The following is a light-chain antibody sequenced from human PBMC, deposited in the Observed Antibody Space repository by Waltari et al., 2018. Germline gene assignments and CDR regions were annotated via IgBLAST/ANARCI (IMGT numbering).Light chain of an antibody. V-gene: IGKV1-39*01. J-gene: IGKJ2*01. Sequence: DIQMTQSPSSLSASVGDRVTITCRASQSISSYLNWYQQKPGKAPKLLIYAASSLQSGVPSRFSGSGSVTDFTLTISSLQPEDFATYYCQQSYSTPPFFGQGTKLEIK. CDR3: QQSYSTPPF. CDR1: QSISSY. CDR2: AAS.